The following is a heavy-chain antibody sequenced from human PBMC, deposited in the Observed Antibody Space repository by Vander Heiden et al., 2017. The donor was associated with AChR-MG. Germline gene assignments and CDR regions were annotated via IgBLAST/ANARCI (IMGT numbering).Heavy chain of an antibody. D-gene: IGHD3-22*01. J-gene: IGHJ6*02. CDR1: GYSFTSYW. CDR2: IYPGDSDT. Sequence: EVQLVQSGAEVKKPGESLKISCKGSGYSFTSYWIGWVRQMPGKGLEWMGIIYPGDSDTRYSPSFQGQVTISADKSISTAYLQWSSLKASDTAMYYCARRGYYDSSGKSGYYYYGMDVWGQGTTVTVSS. CDR3: ARRGYYDSSGKSGYYYYGMDV. V-gene: IGHV5-51*01.